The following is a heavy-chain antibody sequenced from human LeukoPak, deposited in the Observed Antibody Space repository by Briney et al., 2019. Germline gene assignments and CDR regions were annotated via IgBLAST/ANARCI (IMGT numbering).Heavy chain of an antibody. J-gene: IGHJ6*02. D-gene: IGHD2-8*01. CDR2: ISSSGSTI. V-gene: IGHV3-11*01. Sequence: GGSLRLSCAASGFSFSDYYMSWIRQAPGKGLEWVSYISSSGSTIYYADSVKGRFTISRDNAKNSLYLQMNSLRAEDTAVYYCARNSFAELMLLGSAYGMDVWGQGTTVIVSS. CDR1: GFSFSDYY. CDR3: ARNSFAELMLLGSAYGMDV.